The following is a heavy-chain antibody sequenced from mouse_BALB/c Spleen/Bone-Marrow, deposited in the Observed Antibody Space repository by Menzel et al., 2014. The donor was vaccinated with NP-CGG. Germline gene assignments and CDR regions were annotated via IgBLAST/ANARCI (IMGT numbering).Heavy chain of an antibody. CDR3: ATGNAMDY. CDR1: GDSITSGY. V-gene: IGHV3-8*02. Sequence: EVHLVESGPSLVKPSPTLSLPCSVTGDSITSGYWNWIRNFPGNKLEYMGYISYSGSTYYNPSLKSRISITRDTSKNQYYLQLNSVTTEDTATYYCATGNAMDYWGQGTSVTVSS. D-gene: IGHD4-1*01. J-gene: IGHJ4*01. CDR2: ISYSGST.